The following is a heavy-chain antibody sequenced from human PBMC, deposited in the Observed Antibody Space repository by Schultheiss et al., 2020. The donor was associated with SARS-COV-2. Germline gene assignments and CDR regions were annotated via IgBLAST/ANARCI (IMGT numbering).Heavy chain of an antibody. D-gene: IGHD3-10*01. J-gene: IGHJ3*02. V-gene: IGHV1-18*01. CDR1: GYTFTSYG. CDR3: ARQAAYGGGLFAFDI. CDR2: ISAYNGNT. Sequence: ASVKVSCKASGYTFTSYGISWVRQAPGQGLEWMGWISAYNGNTNYAQKFQGWVTMTRDTSISTAYMELSRLRSNDTAVYYCARQAAYGGGLFAFDIWGQGTMVTVSS.